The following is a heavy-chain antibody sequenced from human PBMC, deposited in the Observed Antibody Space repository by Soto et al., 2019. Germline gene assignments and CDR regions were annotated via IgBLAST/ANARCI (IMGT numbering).Heavy chain of an antibody. Sequence: GGSLRLSXAASGFSFSNHGMQWLRQAPGKGLAWVAVISYDGNVKYYTDSVKGRFTISRDNSQSTLFLQMDSLRPEDAAVYYCAKDLKVSGGFHGSLNYYYGMDVWGQGTTVTVSS. D-gene: IGHD3-10*01. J-gene: IGHJ6*02. CDR2: ISYDGNVK. CDR3: AKDLKVSGGFHGSLNYYYGMDV. CDR1: GFSFSNHG. V-gene: IGHV3-30*18.